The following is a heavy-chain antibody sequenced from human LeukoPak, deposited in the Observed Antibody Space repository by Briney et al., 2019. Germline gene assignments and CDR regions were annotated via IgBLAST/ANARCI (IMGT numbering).Heavy chain of an antibody. V-gene: IGHV3-21*01. D-gene: IGHD3-3*01. CDR2: ISSSSSYI. J-gene: IGHJ5*02. CDR3: ARARFSAAGWFDP. CDR1: GCTFSGYS. Sequence: GGSLRLSCAASGCTFSGYSMNWVRQPPGKGLEWVSSISSSSSYIYYADSVTGRFTISRENAKNSLYLQMNSLRAEDTAVYYCARARFSAAGWFDPWGQGTLVTVSS.